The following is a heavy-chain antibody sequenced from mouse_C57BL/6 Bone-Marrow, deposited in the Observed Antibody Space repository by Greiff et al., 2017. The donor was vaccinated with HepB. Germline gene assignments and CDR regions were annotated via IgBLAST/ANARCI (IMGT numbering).Heavy chain of an antibody. J-gene: IGHJ1*03. CDR1: GYTFTSYW. Sequence: QVHVKQPGAELVRPGSSVKLSCKASGYTFTSYWMHWVKQRPIQGLEWIGNIDPSDSETYYNQKFKDKATLTVDKSSSTAYLQLRSLTSEDSAVYYCARGPLLWLRDWYFEVWGTGTTVTVAS. D-gene: IGHD2-2*01. CDR3: ARGPLLWLRDWYFEV. V-gene: IGHV1-52*01. CDR2: IDPSDSET.